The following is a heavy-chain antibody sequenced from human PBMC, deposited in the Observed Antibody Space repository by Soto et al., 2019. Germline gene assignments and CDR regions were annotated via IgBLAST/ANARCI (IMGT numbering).Heavy chain of an antibody. CDR1: GFTFSSYG. Sequence: GGSLRLSCAASGFTFSSYGMHWVRQAPGKGLEWVAVIWYDGSNKYYADPVKGRFTISRDNSKNTLYLQMNSLRAEDTAVYYCARDSVLLWFGELIGARGMDVWGQGTTVTVSS. D-gene: IGHD3-10*01. CDR3: ARDSVLLWFGELIGARGMDV. J-gene: IGHJ6*02. CDR2: IWYDGSNK. V-gene: IGHV3-33*01.